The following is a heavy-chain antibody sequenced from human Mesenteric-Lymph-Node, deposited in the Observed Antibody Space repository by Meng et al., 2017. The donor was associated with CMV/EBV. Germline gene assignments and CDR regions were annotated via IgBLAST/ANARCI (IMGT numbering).Heavy chain of an antibody. CDR3: ARLISTGSGGRGYFDY. CDR2: IYHSGST. D-gene: IGHD1-26*01. J-gene: IGHJ4*02. CDR1: GGSISSSNW. V-gene: IGHV4-4*02. Sequence: SETLSLTCAVSGGSISSSNWWSWVRQPPGKGLEWIGEIYHSGSTNYNPSLKSRVTISVDKSKNQFSLKLSSVTAADTAVYYCARLISTGSGGRGYFDYWGQGTLVTVSS.